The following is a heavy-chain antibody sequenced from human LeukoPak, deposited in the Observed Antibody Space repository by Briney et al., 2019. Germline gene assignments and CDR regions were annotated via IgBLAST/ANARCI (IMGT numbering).Heavy chain of an antibody. J-gene: IGHJ4*02. D-gene: IGHD3-22*01. Sequence: PGRSLRLSCAASGFTFDDYAMHWVRQAPGKGLEWVSGISWNSGSIGYADSVKGRFTISRDNAKNSLYLQMNSLRAEDTASYYCAKDGSSGYYLDYWGQGTLVTVSS. CDR3: AKDGSSGYYLDY. CDR1: GFTFDDYA. V-gene: IGHV3-9*01. CDR2: ISWNSGSI.